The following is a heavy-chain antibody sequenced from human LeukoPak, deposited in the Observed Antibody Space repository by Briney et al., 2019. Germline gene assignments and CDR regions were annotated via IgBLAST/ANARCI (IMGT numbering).Heavy chain of an antibody. CDR2: ISAYNGNT. J-gene: IGHJ6*02. CDR1: CYTFTSYG. CDR3: ARDWSYSSSWYEDYYYGMDV. V-gene: IGHV1-18*01. Sequence: ASVKVSCKASCYTFTSYGISWVRQAPGQGLEWMGWISAYNGNTNYAQKLQGRVTMPTDTSTSTAYMELRSLRSDDTAVYYCARDWSYSSSWYEDYYYGMDVWGQGTTVTVSS. D-gene: IGHD6-13*01.